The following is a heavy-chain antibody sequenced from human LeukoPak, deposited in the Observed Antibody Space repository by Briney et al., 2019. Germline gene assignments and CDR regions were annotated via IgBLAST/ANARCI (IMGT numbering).Heavy chain of an antibody. CDR2: IYYSGST. CDR1: GGSISSSSYY. V-gene: IGHV4-39*01. CDR3: ARYLAAIDY. J-gene: IGHJ4*02. Sequence: TPSETLSLTCTVSGGSISSSSYYWGWIRQPPGKGLEWIGSIYYSGSTYYNPSLKSRVTISVDTSKNQFSLKLSSVTAADTAVYYCARYLAAIDYWGQGTLVTVSS.